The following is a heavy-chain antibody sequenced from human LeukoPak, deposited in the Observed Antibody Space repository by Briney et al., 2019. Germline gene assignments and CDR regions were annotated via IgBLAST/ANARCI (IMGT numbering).Heavy chain of an antibody. Sequence: GRSLRLSCAASGFTFSSYGMHWVRQAPGKGLEWVAVISYDGSNKYYADSVKGRFTTSRDNSKSTLYLQMNSLRAEDTAVYYCAKDRYGSGSYYYYGMDVWGKGTTVTVSS. D-gene: IGHD3-10*01. CDR2: ISYDGSNK. J-gene: IGHJ6*04. CDR1: GFTFSSYG. V-gene: IGHV3-30*18. CDR3: AKDRYGSGSYYYYGMDV.